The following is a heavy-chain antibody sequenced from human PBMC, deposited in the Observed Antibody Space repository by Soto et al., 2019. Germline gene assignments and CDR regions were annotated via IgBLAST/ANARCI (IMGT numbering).Heavy chain of an antibody. Sequence: PGGSLRLSCAASGLTFSDYYMDWVRQAPGKGLEWVAHTRNNANSPTTESAASVKGRFTISRDDSENSLYLQMNSLTTEDTAVYYCARGHNWNGLWGFDYSGQGTVVTVSS. CDR1: GLTFSDYY. J-gene: IGHJ4*02. CDR3: ARGHNWNGLWGFDY. CDR2: TRNNANSPTT. V-gene: IGHV3-72*01. D-gene: IGHD1-20*01.